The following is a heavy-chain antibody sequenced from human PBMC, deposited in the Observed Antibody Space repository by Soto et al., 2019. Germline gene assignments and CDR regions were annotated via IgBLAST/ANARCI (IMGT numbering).Heavy chain of an antibody. CDR1: GGTFSSYA. Sequence: QVQLVQSGAEVKKPGSSVKVSCQASGGTFSSYAISWVRQAHGQGLEWMGGVIPIFGTANYAQKCQGRVPITAEESTSQAYMELSSLRSADTAVYYCARARRFFEWDLDYWGPGTLVTVSA. V-gene: IGHV1-69*01. D-gene: IGHD3-3*01. J-gene: IGHJ4*02. CDR3: ARARRFFEWDLDY. CDR2: VIPIFGTA.